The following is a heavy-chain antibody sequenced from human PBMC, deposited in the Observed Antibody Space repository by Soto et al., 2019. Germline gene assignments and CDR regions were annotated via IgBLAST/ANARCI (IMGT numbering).Heavy chain of an antibody. V-gene: IGHV4-59*08. Sequence: PSETLSLTCTVSGGSMNTYYWGWFRQPPGKGLEWVGYIYYSGSTTYSPSIKSRVTISVDTSKNQFSLKLDSVTAADTAVYYCARLGGYYQAFDQWGQGSLVTVS. J-gene: IGHJ4*02. CDR2: IYYSGST. CDR1: GGSMNTYY. CDR3: ARLGGYYQAFDQ. D-gene: IGHD3-22*01.